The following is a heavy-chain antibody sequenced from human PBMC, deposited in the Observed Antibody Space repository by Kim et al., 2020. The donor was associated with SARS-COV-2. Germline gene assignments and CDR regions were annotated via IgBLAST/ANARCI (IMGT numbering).Heavy chain of an antibody. V-gene: IGHV4-34*01. Sequence: RTNYNPSLKSRVTISVDTSKIQFSLRLSSVTAAATAVYYCARGAPHTFDSWGQGTMVTVSS. D-gene: IGHD2-21*01. CDR2: RT. J-gene: IGHJ3*02. CDR3: ARGAPHTFDS.